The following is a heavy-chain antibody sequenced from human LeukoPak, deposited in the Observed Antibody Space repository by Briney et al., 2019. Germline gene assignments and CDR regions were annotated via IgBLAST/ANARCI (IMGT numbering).Heavy chain of an antibody. Sequence: ASVKVSCKASGYTFTSYDINWVRQATGQGLEWMGWMNPNSGNTGYAQKFQGRVTMTRDTSTSTVYMELSSLRSEDTAVYYCARARTIAADDYWGQGTLVTVSS. D-gene: IGHD6-13*01. J-gene: IGHJ4*02. CDR1: GYTFTSYD. CDR3: ARARTIAADDY. V-gene: IGHV1-8*02. CDR2: MNPNSGNT.